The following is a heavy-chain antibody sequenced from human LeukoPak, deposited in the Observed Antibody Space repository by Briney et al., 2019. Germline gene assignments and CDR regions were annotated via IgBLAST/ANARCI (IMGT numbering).Heavy chain of an antibody. D-gene: IGHD1-26*01. CDR1: GYSMSNSNW. CDR3: TSVPSGNYGQFDS. CDR2: IYYSGST. Sequence: SETLSLTCAVAGYSMSNSNWGGWIRQPPGKGVEWIGYIYYSGSTYHNPSLRSRVPMSVDTSKTQFTLKLRSVTAVDTAVYYWTSVPSGNYGQFDSWGQGILVTVSS. J-gene: IGHJ4*02. V-gene: IGHV4-28*01.